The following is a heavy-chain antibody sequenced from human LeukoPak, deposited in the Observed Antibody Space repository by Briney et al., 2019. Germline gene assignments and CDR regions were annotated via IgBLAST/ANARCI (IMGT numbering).Heavy chain of an antibody. V-gene: IGHV1-18*04. CDR1: VYTFTGYY. Sequence: ASVKVSCKASVYTFTGYYMHWVRQAPGQGLEWMGWISAYNGNTNYAQKLQGRVTMTTDTSTSTAYMELRSLRSDDTAVYYCARGGRGYSYGGVDYWGQGTLVTVSS. CDR2: ISAYNGNT. CDR3: ARGGRGYSYGGVDY. J-gene: IGHJ4*02. D-gene: IGHD5-18*01.